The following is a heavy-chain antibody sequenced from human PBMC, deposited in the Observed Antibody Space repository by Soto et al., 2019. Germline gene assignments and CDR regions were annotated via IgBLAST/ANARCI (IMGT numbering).Heavy chain of an antibody. V-gene: IGHV4-31*03. CDR1: GGSISSGGYY. CDR3: ARDGWGSLWFGSSPGASGYFDL. Sequence: QVQLQESGPGLVKPSQTLSLTCTVSGGSISSGGYYWSWIRQHPGKGLEWIGYIYYSGSTYYNPSLKSRVTISVDTSKNQFSLKLSSVTAADTAVYYCARDGWGSLWFGSSPGASGYFDLWGRGTLVTVSS. CDR2: IYYSGST. J-gene: IGHJ2*01. D-gene: IGHD3-10*01.